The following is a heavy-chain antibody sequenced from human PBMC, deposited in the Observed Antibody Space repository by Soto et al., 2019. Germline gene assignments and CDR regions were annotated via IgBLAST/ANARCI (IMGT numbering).Heavy chain of an antibody. CDR2: MSSSGSTI. Sequence: EVQLVESGGGLVQPGGSLRLSCAASGFTFSSYDMNWVRQAPGKGLECVSYMSSSGSTIYYADSVKGRFTVSRDNAKSSLYLQMNSMRAEDTAVYYCEAIVVVTAAPMDAWGQGTTVTVSS. J-gene: IGHJ6*02. CDR3: EAIVVVTAAPMDA. CDR1: GFTFSSYD. V-gene: IGHV3-48*03. D-gene: IGHD2-2*01.